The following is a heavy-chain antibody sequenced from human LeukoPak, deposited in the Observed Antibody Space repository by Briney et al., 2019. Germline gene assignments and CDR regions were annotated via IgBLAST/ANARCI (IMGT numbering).Heavy chain of an antibody. D-gene: IGHD2-2*01. Sequence: ASAKVSCKASGYTFTGYYMHWVRQAPGQGLEWMGWINPDSGGTNYAQKFQGRVTMTRDTSISTAYMELRSLRSDDTAVYYCARDAPPPASSTTPFDYWGQGTLVTVSS. J-gene: IGHJ4*02. CDR3: ARDAPPPASSTTPFDY. V-gene: IGHV1-2*02. CDR1: GYTFTGYY. CDR2: INPDSGGT.